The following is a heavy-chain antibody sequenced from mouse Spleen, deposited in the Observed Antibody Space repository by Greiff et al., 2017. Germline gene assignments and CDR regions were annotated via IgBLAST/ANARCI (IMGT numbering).Heavy chain of an antibody. CDR1: GYTFTSYW. D-gene: IGHD1-1*01. V-gene: IGHV1-5*01. CDR3: TEDYYGSAAWFAY. Sequence: EVQRVESGTVLARPGASVKMSCKASGYTFTSYWMHWVKQRPGQGLEWIGAIYPGNSDTSYNQKFKGKAKLTAVTSTSTAYMELSSLTNEDSAVYYCTEDYYGSAAWFAYWGQGTLVTVSA. CDR2: IYPGNSDT. J-gene: IGHJ3*01.